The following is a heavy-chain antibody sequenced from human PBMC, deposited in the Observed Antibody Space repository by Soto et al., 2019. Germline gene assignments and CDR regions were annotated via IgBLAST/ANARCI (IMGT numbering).Heavy chain of an antibody. CDR2: ISNSGSYK. Sequence: GGSLRLSCAASGFTFGSYMMNWVRRAPGRGLGWVSSISNSGSYKYSADSVKGRLTISRDNAKNSLYLQMNSLRAEDTAVYYCARGEYGMDVWGQGTTVTVSS. J-gene: IGHJ6*02. CDR1: GFTFGSYM. CDR3: ARGEYGMDV. V-gene: IGHV3-21*01.